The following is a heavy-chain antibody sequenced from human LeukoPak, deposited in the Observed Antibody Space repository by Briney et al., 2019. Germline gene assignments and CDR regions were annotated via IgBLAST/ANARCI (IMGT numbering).Heavy chain of an antibody. J-gene: IGHJ5*02. CDR2: IYYSGST. D-gene: IGHD3-10*01. CDR3: ARQTMVRGVINWFDP. CDR1: GVSISSSSYY. V-gene: IGHV4-61*05. Sequence: PSETLSLTCTVSGVSISSSSYYWGWIRQPPGKGLEWIGYIYYSGSTNYNPSLKSRVTISVDTSKNQFSLKLSSVTAADTAVYYCARQTMVRGVINWFDPWGQGTLVTVSS.